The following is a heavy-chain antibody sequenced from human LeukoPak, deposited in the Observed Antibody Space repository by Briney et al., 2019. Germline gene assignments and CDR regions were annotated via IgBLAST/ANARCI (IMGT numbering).Heavy chain of an antibody. Sequence: GRSLRLSCAASGFTFSSYGMHWVRQAPGKGLEWVAVIWYGGSNKYYADSVKARFTISRDNSKNTLYLQMNSLRAEDTAVYYCAKDRRYYDMGGTDAFDIWGQGTMVTVSS. CDR3: AKDRRYYDMGGTDAFDI. CDR1: GFTFSSYG. CDR2: IWYGGSNK. V-gene: IGHV3-30*18. J-gene: IGHJ3*02. D-gene: IGHD3-22*01.